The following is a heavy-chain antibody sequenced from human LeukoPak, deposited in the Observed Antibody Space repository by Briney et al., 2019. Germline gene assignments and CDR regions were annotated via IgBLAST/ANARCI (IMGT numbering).Heavy chain of an antibody. CDR1: GFTFSSYA. V-gene: IGHV3-23*01. J-gene: IGHJ4*02. CDR3: ASNDGYNFGSYFDY. D-gene: IGHD5-24*01. Sequence: PGGSLRLSCAASGFTFSSYAMSWVRQAPGKGLEWVSAISGSGGSTYYADSVKGRFTISRDNSKNTLYLQMNSLRAEDTAVYYCASNDGYNFGSYFDYWGQGTLVTVSS. CDR2: ISGSGGST.